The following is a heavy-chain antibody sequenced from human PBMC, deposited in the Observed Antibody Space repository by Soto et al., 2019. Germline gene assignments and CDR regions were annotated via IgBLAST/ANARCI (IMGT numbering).Heavy chain of an antibody. V-gene: IGHV4-39*01. Sequence: QLQLQESGPGLVKPSETLSLTCTVSGGSINSRGYYWGWIRQPPGKGLEWIGTIYYSGSTYYNPSLKNRVTISVDTSKNQFSLKLSSVTAADTAVYYCATSNWFDPRGQGTLVTVSS. CDR3: ATSNWFDP. J-gene: IGHJ5*02. CDR1: GGSINSRGYY. CDR2: IYYSGST.